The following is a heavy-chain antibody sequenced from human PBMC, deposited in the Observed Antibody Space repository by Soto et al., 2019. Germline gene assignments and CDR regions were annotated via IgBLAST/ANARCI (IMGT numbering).Heavy chain of an antibody. J-gene: IGHJ5*02. CDR2: IYYSGRT. Sequence: PSETLSLTCTVSGGSISSYYWSWIRQPPGKGLEWIGYIYYSGRTNYNPSLKSRVTISVDTSKNQFSLKLSSVTAADTAVYYCARGYCSSTSCYIWDNWFDPWGQGTRVTVAS. V-gene: IGHV4-59*01. D-gene: IGHD2-2*02. CDR1: GGSISSYY. CDR3: ARGYCSSTSCYIWDNWFDP.